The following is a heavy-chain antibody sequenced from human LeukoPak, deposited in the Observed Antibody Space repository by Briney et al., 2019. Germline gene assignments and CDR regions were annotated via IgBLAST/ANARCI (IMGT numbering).Heavy chain of an antibody. CDR1: GGSISSSNW. CDR3: ARRPPYCSSTSCYRNGPEWNWFDP. J-gene: IGHJ5*02. D-gene: IGHD2-2*01. CDR2: IYHSGST. Sequence: SETLSLTCAVSGGSISSSNWWSWVRQPPGKGLEWIGEIYHSGSTNYNPSLKSRVTISVDKSKNQFSLKLSSVTAADTAVYYCARRPPYCSSTSCYRNGPEWNWFDPWGQGTLVTVSS. V-gene: IGHV4-4*02.